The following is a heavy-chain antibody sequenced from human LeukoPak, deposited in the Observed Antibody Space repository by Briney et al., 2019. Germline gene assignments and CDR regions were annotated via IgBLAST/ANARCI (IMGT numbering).Heavy chain of an antibody. CDR2: AADSGST. D-gene: IGHD2-21*01. J-gene: IGHJ6*03. V-gene: IGHV4-59*08. CDR3: ARGPKVFIPGYYYYYYMDV. CDR1: GDSMSDYF. Sequence: SETLSLTCTVSGDSMSDYFWTWIRQPPGKGLEWIGYAADSGSTNYNPSLKSRVTISVDTSKNQFSLKLSSVTAADTAVYYCARGPKVFIPGYYYYYYMDVWGKGTTVTISS.